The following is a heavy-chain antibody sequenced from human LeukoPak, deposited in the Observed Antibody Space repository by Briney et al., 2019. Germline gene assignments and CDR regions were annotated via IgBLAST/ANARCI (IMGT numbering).Heavy chain of an antibody. D-gene: IGHD3-16*01. V-gene: IGHV4-38-2*02. CDR1: GYSISSGYY. CDR3: ARDQDRRGVY. J-gene: IGHJ4*02. CDR2: IYHSGST. Sequence: PSETLSLTCTVSGYSISSGYYWGWIRQPPGKGLEWIGSIYHSGSTYYNPSLKSRVTISVDTSKNQFSLKLSSVTAADTAVYYCARDQDRRGVYWGQGTLVTVSS.